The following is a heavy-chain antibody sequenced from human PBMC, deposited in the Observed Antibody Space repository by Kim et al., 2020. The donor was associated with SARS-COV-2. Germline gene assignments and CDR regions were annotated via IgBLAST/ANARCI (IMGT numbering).Heavy chain of an antibody. V-gene: IGHV3-48*03. CDR3: ARATIRGSEYYYYYYMDV. D-gene: IGHD3-10*01. CDR1: GFTFSSYE. J-gene: IGHJ6*03. CDR2: ISSSGSTI. Sequence: GGSLRLSCAASGFTFSSYEMNWVRQAPGKGLEWVSYISSSGSTIYYADSVKGRFTISRDNAKNSLYLQMNSLRAEDTAVYYCARATIRGSEYYYYYYMDVWGKGTTVTVSS.